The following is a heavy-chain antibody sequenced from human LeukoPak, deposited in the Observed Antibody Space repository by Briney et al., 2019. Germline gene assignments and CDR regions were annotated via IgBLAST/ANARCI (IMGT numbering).Heavy chain of an antibody. D-gene: IGHD1-26*01. J-gene: IGHJ4*02. V-gene: IGHV4-4*07. CDR3: ARVYGGSYLRFEYYFDY. CDR2: IYTSGST. Sequence: SETPSLTCTVSGGSISSYYWSWIRQPAGKGLEWIGRIYTSGSTNYNPSLKSRVTMSVDTSKNQFSLKLSSVTAADTAVYYCARVYGGSYLRFEYYFDYWGQGTLVTVSS. CDR1: GGSISSYY.